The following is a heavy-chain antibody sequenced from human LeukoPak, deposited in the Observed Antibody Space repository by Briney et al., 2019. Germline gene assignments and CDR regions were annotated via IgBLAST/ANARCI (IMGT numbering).Heavy chain of an antibody. Sequence: SETLSLTCTVSGGSISSYYWSWMRQPAGKGLEWIGRIDNSGSTNYNPSLKSRVTMSVDTSKSQFSLKLSSVTAADTATYYCARGREYYYDTSGYFQFDYWGQGTLVTVSS. CDR2: IDNSGST. CDR3: ARGREYYYDTSGYFQFDY. D-gene: IGHD3-22*01. J-gene: IGHJ4*02. CDR1: GGSISSYY. V-gene: IGHV4-4*07.